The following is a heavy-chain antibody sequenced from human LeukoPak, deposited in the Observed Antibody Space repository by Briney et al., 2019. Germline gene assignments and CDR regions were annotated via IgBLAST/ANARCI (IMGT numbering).Heavy chain of an antibody. CDR3: ATAGYDFWSGYSTFDY. D-gene: IGHD3-3*01. CDR2: INPNSGGT. V-gene: IGHV1-2*02. CDR1: GYTFTGYH. J-gene: IGHJ4*02. Sequence: SVMVSCKASGYTFTGYHIHWVRQAPGQGLEWMGWINPNSGGTNYAQKFQGRVTMTRDTSISTAYMELSRLRSDDTAVYYCATAGYDFWSGYSTFDYWGQGTLVTVSS.